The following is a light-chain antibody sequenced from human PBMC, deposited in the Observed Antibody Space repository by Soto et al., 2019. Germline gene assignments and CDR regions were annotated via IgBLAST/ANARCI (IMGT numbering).Light chain of an antibody. CDR3: SSYTTTNTYV. Sequence: QSVLTQPASVSGSPGQSITISCTGTSSDVGGYNYVSWYQHHPGKAPKLTIYEVSNRPSGVSNRFSGSKSGNTASLTISGLQAGDEADYYCSSYTTTNTYVFGTGTKVTVL. J-gene: IGLJ1*01. CDR1: SSDVGGYNY. V-gene: IGLV2-14*01. CDR2: EVS.